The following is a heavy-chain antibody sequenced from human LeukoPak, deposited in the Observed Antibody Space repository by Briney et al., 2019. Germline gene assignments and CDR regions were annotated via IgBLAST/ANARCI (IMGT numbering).Heavy chain of an antibody. CDR2: QSNDGSNK. D-gene: IGHD6-6*01. V-gene: IGHV3-30*03. CDR3: ARDEYSSSSAWYFDL. Sequence: GGSLRLSCATSGFTFSNYGMHWVRQAPGKGLEWVAVQSNDGSNKYYADSVKGRFTISRDNAKRSLYLQMNSLRGEDTGVYFCARDEYSSSSAWYFDLWGRGTLVTVSS. J-gene: IGHJ2*01. CDR1: GFTFSNYG.